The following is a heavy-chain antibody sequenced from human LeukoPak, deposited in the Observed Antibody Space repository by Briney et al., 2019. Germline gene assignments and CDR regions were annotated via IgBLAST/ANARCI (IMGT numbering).Heavy chain of an antibody. Sequence: GGSLRLSCAASGFTFSDYSMNRVRQAPGKGLEWVSSISASSNYIYYADSVKGRFTISRDNAKNSLYLQMSSLRAEDTAVYYCARDASTRCYLCEVDYWGQGTLVTVSS. D-gene: IGHD2-2*01. CDR1: GFTFSDYS. J-gene: IGHJ4*02. V-gene: IGHV3-21*01. CDR3: ARDASTRCYLCEVDY. CDR2: ISASSNYI.